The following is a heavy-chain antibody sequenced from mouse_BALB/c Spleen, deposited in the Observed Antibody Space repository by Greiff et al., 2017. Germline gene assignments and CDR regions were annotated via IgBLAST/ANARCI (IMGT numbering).Heavy chain of an antibody. D-gene: IGHD2-4*01. V-gene: IGHV14-3*02. J-gene: IGHJ3*01. CDR2: IDPANGNT. CDR1: GFNIKDTY. CDR3: APYDYDGAWFAY. Sequence: EVQVVESGAELVKPGASVKLSCTASGFNIKDTYMHWVKQRPEQGLEWIGRIDPANGNTKYDPKFQGKATITADTSSNTAYLQLSSLTSEDTAVYYCAPYDYDGAWFAYWGQGTLVTVSA.